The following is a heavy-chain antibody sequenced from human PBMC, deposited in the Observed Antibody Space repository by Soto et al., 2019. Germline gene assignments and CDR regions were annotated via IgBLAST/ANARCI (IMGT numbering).Heavy chain of an antibody. V-gene: IGHV3-21*01. J-gene: IGHJ3*02. D-gene: IGHD2-15*01. CDR3: ARARGTYCSGGSCEDDAFDI. Sequence: GGSLRLACAASGFTFSSYSVKWVRQAPGKLLEWVSSISSSSSYIYYADSVKGRFTISTDNAKNSLYLQMNRLSAESKAVYYCARARGTYCSGGSCEDDAFDIWGQGTMVTVSS. CDR1: GFTFSSYS. CDR2: ISSSSSYI.